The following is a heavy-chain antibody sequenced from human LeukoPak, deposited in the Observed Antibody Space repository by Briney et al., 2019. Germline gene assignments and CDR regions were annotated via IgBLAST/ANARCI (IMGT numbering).Heavy chain of an antibody. J-gene: IGHJ6*02. CDR1: GFTFRSYA. CDR3: ARDRYYGSAPSHYYYYGMDV. Sequence: GGSLSLLCAASGFTFRSYAKLWLREAPGEGLVGLADISYCGSNKYYADSVKGRFTISRDNPKNTLYLQMNSLRAEDTAVYYCARDRYYGSAPSHYYYYGMDVWGQGTTVTVSS. CDR2: ISYCGSNK. V-gene: IGHV3-30-3*01. D-gene: IGHD3-10*01.